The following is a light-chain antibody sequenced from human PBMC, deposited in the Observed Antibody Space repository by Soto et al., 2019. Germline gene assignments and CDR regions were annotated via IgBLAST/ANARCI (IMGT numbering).Light chain of an antibody. Sequence: IVMTQSPATLSVSPGERATLSCRASQSVSRNLAWYQQKPGQPPRLLFYAASTRATGVPARFSGSGSGTEFTLTISSLQSEDLAVYYCQQYNNGRTFGGGTKVEIK. CDR1: QSVSRN. J-gene: IGKJ4*01. CDR2: AAS. V-gene: IGKV3-15*01. CDR3: QQYNNGRT.